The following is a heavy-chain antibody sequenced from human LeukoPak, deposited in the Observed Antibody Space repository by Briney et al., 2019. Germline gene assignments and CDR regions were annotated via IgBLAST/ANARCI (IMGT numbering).Heavy chain of an antibody. CDR3: ARVGRESSTGWLDY. Sequence: GASVTVSFKASGYTFIDYYFNWVRQAPGQGPEWMGRINVKSGATDYAQKFQGRVTVTRDTSISTAYMELSSLRSDDTAVYYCARVGRESSTGWLDYWGQGTLVTVSS. J-gene: IGHJ4*02. CDR2: INVKSGAT. D-gene: IGHD6-19*01. V-gene: IGHV1-2*06. CDR1: GYTFIDYY.